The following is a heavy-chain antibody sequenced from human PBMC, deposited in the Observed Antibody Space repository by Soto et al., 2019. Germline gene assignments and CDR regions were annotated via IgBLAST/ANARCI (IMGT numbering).Heavy chain of an antibody. D-gene: IGHD6-19*01. V-gene: IGHV4-30-2*01. CDR2: IYHSGST. CDR3: ARAGGLGAVAVDY. Sequence: QLQLQESGSGLVKPSQTLSLTCAASGGSISSGGYSWSWIRQPPGKGLEWIGYIYHSGSTYYNPSLKSRVTITVDRSNNQFSLELSSVTAADTAVYYCARAGGLGAVAVDYWGQGTLVTVSS. CDR1: GGSISSGGYS. J-gene: IGHJ4*02.